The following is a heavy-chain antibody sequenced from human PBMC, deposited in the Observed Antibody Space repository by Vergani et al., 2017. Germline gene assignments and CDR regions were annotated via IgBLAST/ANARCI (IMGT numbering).Heavy chain of an antibody. CDR2: IIPILGIA. V-gene: IGHV1-69*02. D-gene: IGHD3-16*02. CDR1: GGTFSSYT. Sequence: QVQLVQSGAEVKKPGSSVKVSCKASGGTFSSYTISWVRQAPGQGLEWMGRIIPILGIANYAQKFQGRVTITADKSTSTAYMELSSLRSEDTAVYYCARGEGLRLGELSESFDYWGQGTLVTVSS. CDR3: ARGEGLRLGELSESFDY. J-gene: IGHJ4*02.